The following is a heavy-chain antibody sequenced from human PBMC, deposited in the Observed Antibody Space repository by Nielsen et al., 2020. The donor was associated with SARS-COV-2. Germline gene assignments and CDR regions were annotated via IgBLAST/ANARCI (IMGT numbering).Heavy chain of an antibody. V-gene: IGHV3-33*01. CDR3: ASGTGPYFDY. Sequence: GESLKISCAASGFTFSSYGMHWVRQAPGKGLEWVAVIWYDGSNKYYADSVKGRFTISRDNSKNTLYLQMNSLRAEDMAVYYCASGTGPYFDYWGQGTLVTVSS. CDR1: GFTFSSYG. D-gene: IGHD6-13*01. CDR2: IWYDGSNK. J-gene: IGHJ4*02.